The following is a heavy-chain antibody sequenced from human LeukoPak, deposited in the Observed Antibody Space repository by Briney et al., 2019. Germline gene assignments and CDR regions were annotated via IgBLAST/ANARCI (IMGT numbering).Heavy chain of an antibody. CDR1: GFTFSDYW. CDR3: ARERYYYDSSGYSFPYYYYYYGMDV. V-gene: IGHV3-7*03. CDR2: IKQDGNEK. D-gene: IGHD3-22*01. J-gene: IGHJ6*02. Sequence: GGSLRLSCAASGFTFSDYWMSWVRQAPGKGLEWVANIKQDGNEKYYVDSVKGRFTISRDNAKNSLYLQMNSLRAEDTAVYYCARERYYYDSSGYSFPYYYYYYGMDVWGQGTTVTVSS.